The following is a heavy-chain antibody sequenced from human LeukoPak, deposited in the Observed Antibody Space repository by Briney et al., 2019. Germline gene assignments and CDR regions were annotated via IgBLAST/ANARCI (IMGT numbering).Heavy chain of an antibody. Sequence: ASVKVSCKASGYTFTSYYMHWVRQAPGQGLEWMGIINPSGGSTSYAQKFQGRVTMTRDMSTSTVYMELSSLRSEDTAVYYCASLAAAGADAFDIWGQGTMATVSS. CDR3: ASLAAAGADAFDI. CDR2: INPSGGST. V-gene: IGHV1-46*01. CDR1: GYTFTSYY. D-gene: IGHD6-13*01. J-gene: IGHJ3*02.